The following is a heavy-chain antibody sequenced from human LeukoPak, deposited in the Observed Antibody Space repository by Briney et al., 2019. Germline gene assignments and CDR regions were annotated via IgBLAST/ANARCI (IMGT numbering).Heavy chain of an antibody. CDR1: GFIFDDYG. V-gene: IGHV3-20*04. CDR3: VRDLRTDYAFDS. CDR2: INWDDYST. Sequence: PGGSLRLSCAASGFIFDDYGMTWVRQGPGKGLEWVSGINWDDYSTGYADSVRGRFTISRDNAKSTLYLQMNSLRPEDTALYYCVRDLRTDYAFDSWGQGTLVTVSS. J-gene: IGHJ4*02. D-gene: IGHD4/OR15-4a*01.